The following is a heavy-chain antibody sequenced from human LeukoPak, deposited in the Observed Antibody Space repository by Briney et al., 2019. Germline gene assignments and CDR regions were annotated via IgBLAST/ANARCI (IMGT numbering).Heavy chain of an antibody. D-gene: IGHD2-21*01. CDR3: AKERCGGSCYSLDY. J-gene: IGHJ4*02. CDR2: ISSSSSTI. V-gene: IGHV3-48*01. CDR1: GFTFSSYS. Sequence: GSLRLSCAASGFTFSSYSMNWVRQAPGKGLEWVSYISSSSSTIYYADSVKGRFTISRDNSKNTVYLEMNSLRAGDTAVYYCAKERCGGSCYSLDYWGQGTLVTVSS.